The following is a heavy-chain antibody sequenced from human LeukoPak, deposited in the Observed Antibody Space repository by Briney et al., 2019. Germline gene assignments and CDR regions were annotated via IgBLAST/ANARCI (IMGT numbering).Heavy chain of an antibody. J-gene: IGHJ6*03. CDR1: GFTFSSYA. Sequence: GGSLRLSCAASGFTFSSYAMHWVRQAPGKGLEWVAFIRYDGTKKYYTDSVKGRFTISRDNSKSTMYLQMNSLRPEDTAVYYCAKWIAAAGNYYYYYMDVWGKGTTVTVSS. CDR3: AKWIAAAGNYYYYYMDV. CDR2: IRYDGTKK. V-gene: IGHV3-30*02. D-gene: IGHD6-13*01.